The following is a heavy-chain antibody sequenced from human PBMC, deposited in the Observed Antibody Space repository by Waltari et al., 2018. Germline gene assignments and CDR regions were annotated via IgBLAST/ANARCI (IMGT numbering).Heavy chain of an antibody. CDR1: GYTFPGHY. D-gene: IGHD3-10*01. J-gene: IGHJ5*02. V-gene: IGHV1-2*02. CDR2: INPNSGGT. CDR3: ARYGLRGGWFDP. Sequence: QVQLVQSGAEVKKPGASGKVACKASGYTFPGHYMHWVRQAPGQGLEWMGWINPNSGGTNYAQKFQGRVTMTRDTSISTAYMELSRLRSDDTAVYYCARYGLRGGWFDPWGQGTLVIVSS.